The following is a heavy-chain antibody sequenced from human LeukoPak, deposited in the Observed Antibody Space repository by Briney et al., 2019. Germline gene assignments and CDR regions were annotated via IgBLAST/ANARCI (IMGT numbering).Heavy chain of an antibody. CDR2: INPSGGGT. CDR1: GYTFTNYF. J-gene: IGHJ4*02. V-gene: IGHV1-46*01. D-gene: IGHD3-22*01. CDR3: ARDRGMIEASTFDY. Sequence: ASVKVSCKASGYTFTNYFMHWVRQAPGQGLEWMGVINPSGGGTTYAQRFQGRVTMTRDTSTSTVHMELSSLRSEDTAVYYCARDRGMIEASTFDYWGQGTLVTVSS.